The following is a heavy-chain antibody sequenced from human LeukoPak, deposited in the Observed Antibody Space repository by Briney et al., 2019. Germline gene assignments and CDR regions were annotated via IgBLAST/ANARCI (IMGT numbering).Heavy chain of an antibody. V-gene: IGHV3-21*01. D-gene: IGHD3-10*01. CDR1: VFMFSYYS. Sequence: GGSLRLSCEASVFMFSYYSMNWVRQAPGKGLEWVSSINSNSNYMSYADSVKGRFTISRDNAKNSLYLQMTSLRAEDTAVYYCARSEFEAFDVGGQGTMVTVSS. CDR3: ARSEFEAFDV. CDR2: INSNSNYM. J-gene: IGHJ3*01.